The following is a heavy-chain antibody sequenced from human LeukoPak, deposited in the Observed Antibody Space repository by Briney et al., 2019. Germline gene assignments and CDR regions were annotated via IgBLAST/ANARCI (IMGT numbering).Heavy chain of an antibody. CDR3: ARSGYDYSEVDY. J-gene: IGHJ4*02. V-gene: IGHV4-59*01. CDR2: IYYSGST. Sequence: PSETLSLTCTVSGGSISSYYWSWIRQPPGKGLEWIGHIYYSGSTNYNPSLKSRVIISVDTSKNQFSLKLSSVTAADTAVYYCARSGYDYSEVDYWGQGTLVTVSS. CDR1: GGSISSYY. D-gene: IGHD5-12*01.